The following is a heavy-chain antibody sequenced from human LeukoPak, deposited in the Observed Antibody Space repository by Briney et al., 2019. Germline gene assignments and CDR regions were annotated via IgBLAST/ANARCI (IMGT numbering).Heavy chain of an antibody. CDR3: ARGGGGSLVDY. CDR1: X. CDR2: IYTSGST. Sequence: XXSWIRQPAGXXXEWIGRIYTSGSTNYNPSLKSRVTMSVDTSKNQFSLKLSSVTAADTAVYYCARGGGGSLVDYWGQGTLVTVSS. J-gene: IGHJ4*02. D-gene: IGHD2-15*01. V-gene: IGHV4-4*07.